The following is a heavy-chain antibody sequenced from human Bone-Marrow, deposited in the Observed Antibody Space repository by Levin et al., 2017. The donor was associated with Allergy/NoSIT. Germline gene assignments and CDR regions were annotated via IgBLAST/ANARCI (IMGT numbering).Heavy chain of an antibody. CDR2: INSRSSDI. D-gene: IGHD3-10*01. Sequence: GGSLRLSCAASGFSFRDYTMNWVRQAPGKVLEWISSINSRSSDIYYADSVKGRFTISRDEAQSSLYLQMNSLRVDDTGVYYCARVEFNWGQGTLVTVSS. V-gene: IGHV3-21*01. J-gene: IGHJ4*02. CDR3: ARVEFN. CDR1: GFSFRDYT.